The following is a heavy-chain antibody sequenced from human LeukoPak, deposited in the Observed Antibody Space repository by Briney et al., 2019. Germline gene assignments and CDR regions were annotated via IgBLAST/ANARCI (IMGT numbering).Heavy chain of an antibody. CDR2: IKQDGSEK. CDR3: AREILQWLSPRGAFDI. J-gene: IGHJ3*02. Sequence: PGGSLRLSCAASGFTFSSYWMSWVRQAPGKGLEWVANIKQDGSEKYYVDSVKGRFTISRDNAKNSLYLQMNSLRAEDTAVYYCAREILQWLSPRGAFDIWGQGTTVTVSS. D-gene: IGHD6-19*01. CDR1: GFTFSSYW. V-gene: IGHV3-7*01.